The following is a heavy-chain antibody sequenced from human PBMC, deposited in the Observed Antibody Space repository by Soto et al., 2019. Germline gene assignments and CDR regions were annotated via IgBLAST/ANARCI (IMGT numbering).Heavy chain of an antibody. CDR2: ISYSGST. D-gene: IGHD2-15*01. Sequence: SATLSLTCTVSGGSISSGNYYWSWIRQPPGKGLEWIGFISYSGSTYYSTSLKSRVTISVDTSKSQFSLNLSFVTAADTAVYYCATMGTPATGLYFFDYWGQGSLVTVSS. V-gene: IGHV4-30-4*01. J-gene: IGHJ4*02. CDR3: ATMGTPATGLYFFDY. CDR1: GGSISSGNYY.